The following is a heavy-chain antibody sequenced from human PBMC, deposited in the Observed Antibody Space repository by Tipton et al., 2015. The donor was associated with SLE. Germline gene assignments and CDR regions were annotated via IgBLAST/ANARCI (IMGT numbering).Heavy chain of an antibody. Sequence: QLVQSGAEVKKPGASVKVSCKVSGYTLTELSIHWVRQAPGKGLEWMAGSNPEDGETLYAQNFQGRVTMTEDTSTDTAYMELSSLRSEDTAVYYCAATKYDVDYGTFDMWGQGTMVTVSS. CDR2: SNPEDGET. CDR3: AATKYDVDYGTFDM. D-gene: IGHD4-17*01. J-gene: IGHJ3*02. CDR1: GYTLTELS. V-gene: IGHV1-24*01.